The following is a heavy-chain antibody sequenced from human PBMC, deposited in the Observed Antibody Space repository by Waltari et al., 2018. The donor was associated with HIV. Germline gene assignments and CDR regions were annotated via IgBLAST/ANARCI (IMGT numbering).Heavy chain of an antibody. CDR1: GGSISSTSYY. J-gene: IGHJ5*02. Sequence: QLQLQESGPGLVKPSETLSLTCTVSGGSISSTSYYWGWIRQPPGQGLEWIGTIYYSGSTYYNPSLKSRVTISVDTSKNQFSLKLSSVTAADTAVYYCARLRGRGGITMIVPRFDPWGQGTLVTVSS. CDR2: IYYSGST. V-gene: IGHV4-39*01. D-gene: IGHD3-22*01. CDR3: ARLRGRGGITMIVPRFDP.